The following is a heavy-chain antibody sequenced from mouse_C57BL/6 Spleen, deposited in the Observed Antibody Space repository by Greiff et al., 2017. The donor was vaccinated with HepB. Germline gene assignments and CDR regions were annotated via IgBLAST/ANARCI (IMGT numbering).Heavy chain of an antibody. CDR1: GYAFSSSW. J-gene: IGHJ2*01. Sequence: VQLQESGPELVKPGASVKISCKASGYAFSSSWMNWVKQRPGKGLEWIGRIYPGDGDTNYNGKFKGKATLTADKSSSTAYMQLSSLTSEDSAVYFCASYEGYWGQGTTLTVSS. D-gene: IGHD2-12*01. CDR2: IYPGDGDT. V-gene: IGHV1-82*01. CDR3: ASYEGY.